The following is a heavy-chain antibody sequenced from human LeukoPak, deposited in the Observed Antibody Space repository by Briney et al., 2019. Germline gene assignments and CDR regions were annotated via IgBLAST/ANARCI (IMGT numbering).Heavy chain of an antibody. V-gene: IGHV3-53*01. Sequence: LSGGSLRLSCAASGFTVSSNYMSWVRQAPGKGLEWVSAIYSGGSTYYADSVKGRFTISRDNSKNTLYLQMNSLRAEDTAVYYCASTGGSSWPYDAFDIWGQGTMVTVSS. J-gene: IGHJ3*02. CDR2: IYSGGST. CDR3: ASTGGSSWPYDAFDI. CDR1: GFTVSSNY. D-gene: IGHD6-13*01.